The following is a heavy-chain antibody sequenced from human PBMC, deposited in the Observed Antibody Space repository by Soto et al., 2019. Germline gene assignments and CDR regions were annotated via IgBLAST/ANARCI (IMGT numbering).Heavy chain of an antibody. CDR2: TYYRSKWYN. CDR1: GDSVSSNSAA. CDR3: AIERERITIFGVYYRYGMDV. V-gene: IGHV6-1*01. Sequence: PSQTLSLTCALSGDSVSSNSAAWNWIRQSPSRGLEWLGRTYYRSKWYNDYAVSVKSRITINPDTSKNQFSLQLNSVTPEDTAVYYCAIERERITIFGVYYRYGMDVRAQGTTVTVSS. J-gene: IGHJ6*02. D-gene: IGHD3-3*01.